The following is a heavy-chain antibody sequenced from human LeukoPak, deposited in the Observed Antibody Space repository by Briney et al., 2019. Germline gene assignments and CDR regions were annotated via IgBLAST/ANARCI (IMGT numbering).Heavy chain of an antibody. CDR2: ISYDGSNK. V-gene: IGHV3-30*18. CDR3: AKDRYDFWSGSPNLNYFDY. D-gene: IGHD3-3*01. Sequence: GGSLRLSCAASGFTFSSYGMHWVRQAPGKGLEWVAVISYDGSNKYYADSVKGRFTISRDNSKNTLYLQMNSLRAEDTAVYYCAKDRYDFWSGSPNLNYFDYWGQGTLVTVSS. CDR1: GFTFSSYG. J-gene: IGHJ4*02.